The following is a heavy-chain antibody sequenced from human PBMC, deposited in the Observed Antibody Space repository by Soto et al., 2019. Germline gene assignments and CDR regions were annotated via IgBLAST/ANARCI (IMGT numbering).Heavy chain of an antibody. CDR1: GYTFTTFG. CDR3: ASRSPALDF. J-gene: IGHJ4*02. D-gene: IGHD3-3*02. CDR2: INTNKGNT. Sequence: QVQLVQSGPEAKEPAASLQVSCKTSGYTFTTFGISWVRQAPGQGLEWMGWINTNKGNTDYAQKFQGRVTMTTDTSTRTAYMELRTLRSDDTSVYYCASRSPALDFWGQGTLVTVSS. V-gene: IGHV1-18*01.